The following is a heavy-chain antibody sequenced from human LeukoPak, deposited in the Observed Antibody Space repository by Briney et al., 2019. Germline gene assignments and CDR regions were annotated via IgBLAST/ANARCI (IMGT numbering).Heavy chain of an antibody. J-gene: IGHJ4*02. CDR3: TTDRLPVAAAGTLDY. Sequence: GGSLRLSCAASGFTFCNAWMSWVRPAPGKGLGWVGRIKSKTDGGTTDYAAPVKGRFTISRDDSKNTLYLQTNSLKTEDTAVYYCTTDRLPVAAAGTLDYWGQGTLVTVSS. D-gene: IGHD6-13*01. CDR1: GFTFCNAW. CDR2: IKSKTDGGTT. V-gene: IGHV3-15*01.